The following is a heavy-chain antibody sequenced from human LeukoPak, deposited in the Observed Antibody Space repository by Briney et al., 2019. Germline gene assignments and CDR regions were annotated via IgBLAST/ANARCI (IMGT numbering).Heavy chain of an antibody. CDR3: ASSPWWLYYYGMDV. J-gene: IGHJ6*02. V-gene: IGHV3-21*04. CDR2: ISSSSSYI. CDR1: GFTFSSYS. D-gene: IGHD2-15*01. Sequence: PGGSLRLSCAASGFTFSSYSMNWVRQAPGKGLEWVSSISSSSSYIYYADSVKGRFTISRDNAKNSLYLQMNSLRAEDTAVYYCASSPWWLYYYGMDVWGQGTTVTVSS.